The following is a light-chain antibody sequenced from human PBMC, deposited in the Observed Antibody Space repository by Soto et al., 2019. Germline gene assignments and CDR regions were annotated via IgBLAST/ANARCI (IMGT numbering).Light chain of an antibody. Sequence: DIQMTQSPSSLSASVGDRVTITCQASQDISNYINWYQQKEGNAPNLLIYDASTLHSGVPPRFSASESGTQLTFIISSLQPEDIGTYYCQQYDNLPVTFGGGTKVEIK. J-gene: IGKJ4*01. CDR1: QDISNY. V-gene: IGKV1-33*01. CDR3: QQYDNLPVT. CDR2: DAS.